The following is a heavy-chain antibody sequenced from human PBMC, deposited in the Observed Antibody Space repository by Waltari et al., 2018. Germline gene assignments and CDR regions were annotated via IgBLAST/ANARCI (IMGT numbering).Heavy chain of an antibody. J-gene: IGHJ4*02. Sequence: QVQLRQWGAGLLKPSETLSLTCAVYGGSFSGYYWSWIRQPPGKGLEWIGEINHSGSTNYNPSLKSRVTISVDTSKNQFSLKLSSVTAADTAVYYCARGPIQLWPGFDYWGQGTLVTVSS. V-gene: IGHV4-34*01. CDR3: ARGPIQLWPGFDY. CDR2: INHSGST. D-gene: IGHD5-18*01. CDR1: GGSFSGYY.